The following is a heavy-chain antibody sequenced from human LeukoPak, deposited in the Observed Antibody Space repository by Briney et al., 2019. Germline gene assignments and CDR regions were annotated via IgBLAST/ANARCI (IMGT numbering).Heavy chain of an antibody. CDR3: AREVNYDYVWGSYRYDY. D-gene: IGHD3-16*02. J-gene: IGHJ4*02. Sequence: SETLSLTCTVSGGSVSSFYWSWIRQPPGKGLEWIGYIYYSGSTNYNPSLKSRVTMSVDTSKNQFSLKLSSVTAADTAVYYCAREVNYDYVWGSYRYDYWGQGTLVTVSS. V-gene: IGHV4-59*02. CDR1: GGSVSSFY. CDR2: IYYSGST.